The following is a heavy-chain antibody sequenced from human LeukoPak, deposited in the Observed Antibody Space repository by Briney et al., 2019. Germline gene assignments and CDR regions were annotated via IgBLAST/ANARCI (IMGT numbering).Heavy chain of an antibody. V-gene: IGHV5-51*01. CDR2: IYPGDSDT. Sequence: GGSLRLSCAASGYSFTSYWIGWVRQMPGKGLEWMGIIYPGDSDTRYSPSFQGQVTISADKSISTAYLQWSSLKASDTAMYYCARRGSSWPQGLDYWGQGTLVTVSS. CDR1: GYSFTSYW. J-gene: IGHJ4*02. D-gene: IGHD6-13*01. CDR3: ARRGSSWPQGLDY.